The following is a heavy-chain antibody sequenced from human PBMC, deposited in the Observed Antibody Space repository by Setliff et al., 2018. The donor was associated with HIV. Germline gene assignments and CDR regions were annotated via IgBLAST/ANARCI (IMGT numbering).Heavy chain of an antibody. CDR2: ISSSGNSI. CDR1: GFTFSSYS. V-gene: IGHV3-48*01. CDR3: ARDTMWAFDI. J-gene: IGHJ3*02. Sequence: GGSLRLSCAASGFTFSSYSMNWVRQAPGKGLEWVSYISSSGNSIYYADSVKGRFSISRDNAKNSLYLQMNSLRAEDTAVYYCARDTMWAFDIWGQGTLVTVSS. D-gene: IGHD3-10*02.